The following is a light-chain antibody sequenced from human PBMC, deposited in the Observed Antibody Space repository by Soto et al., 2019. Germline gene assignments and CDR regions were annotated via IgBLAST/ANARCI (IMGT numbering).Light chain of an antibody. CDR1: QSVSSR. V-gene: IGKV3-20*01. J-gene: IGKJ5*01. CDR2: GAS. CDR3: QQYVSQPIT. Sequence: EVVLTQSPGTLSLSPGERATLSCRASQSVSSRLAWYQHKSGQAPRLLISGASSRATGIPDRFSGSGSGTDFTLIISRLEPEDFALYDCQQYVSQPITFGQGTRLEIK.